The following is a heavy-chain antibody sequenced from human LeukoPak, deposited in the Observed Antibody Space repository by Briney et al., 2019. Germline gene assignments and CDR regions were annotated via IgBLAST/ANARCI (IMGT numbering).Heavy chain of an antibody. CDR1: GFTFSGYA. CDR3: ARGNPGGEFY. V-gene: IGHV3-53*01. Sequence: GGSLRLSCAVSGFTFSGYAMSWVRQAPGKGLEWVSIIYSGGSTYYADSVKGRFTISRDNSKNTLYLQMNSLRAEDTAVYYCARGNPGGEFYWGQGTLVTVSS. CDR2: IYSGGST. J-gene: IGHJ4*02. D-gene: IGHD1-14*01.